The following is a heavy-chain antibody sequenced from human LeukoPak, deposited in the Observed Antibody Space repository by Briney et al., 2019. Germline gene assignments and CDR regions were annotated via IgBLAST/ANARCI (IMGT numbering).Heavy chain of an antibody. Sequence: PGGSLRLSCVSSGFTLRNYGMHWVRQAPGKGLEWVALIWHDGSNKYYADSVRGRVTISRDNSKNTLYLQMNSLTAEDTAVYFCAKDGDAYIEYYYYYMDVWGKGTTVTVSS. CDR3: AKDGDAYIEYYYYYMDV. CDR2: IWHDGSNK. V-gene: IGHV3-33*06. J-gene: IGHJ6*03. CDR1: GFTLRNYG. D-gene: IGHD5-24*01.